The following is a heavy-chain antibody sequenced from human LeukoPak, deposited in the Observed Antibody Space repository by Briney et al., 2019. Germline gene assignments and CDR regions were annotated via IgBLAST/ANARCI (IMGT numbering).Heavy chain of an antibody. CDR3: ARPGYCSSTSCYWFDP. CDR2: IYYSGST. J-gene: IGHJ5*02. Sequence: SETLSLTCTVSGGSISSSSYYWGWIRQPPGKGLEWIGSIYYSGSTYYNPSLKSRVTISVDTSKNQLSLKLSSVTAADTAVYYCARPGYCSSTSCYWFDPWGQGTLVTVSS. CDR1: GGSISSSSYY. D-gene: IGHD2-2*01. V-gene: IGHV4-39*07.